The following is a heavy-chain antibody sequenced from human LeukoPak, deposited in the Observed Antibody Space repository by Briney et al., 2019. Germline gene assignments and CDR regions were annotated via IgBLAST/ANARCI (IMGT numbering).Heavy chain of an antibody. CDR3: AELGITMIGGV. Sequence: PGGSLRLSCAASGFRFSSYAMHWVRQAPGKGLEWVSYISSSGSTIYYADSVKGRFTISRDNAKNSLYLQMNSLRAEDTAVYYCAELGITMIGGVWGKGTTVTISS. J-gene: IGHJ6*04. V-gene: IGHV3-48*03. CDR1: GFRFSSYA. D-gene: IGHD3-10*02. CDR2: ISSSGSTI.